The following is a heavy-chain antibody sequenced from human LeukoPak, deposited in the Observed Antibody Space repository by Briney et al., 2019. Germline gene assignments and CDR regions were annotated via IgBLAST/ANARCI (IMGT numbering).Heavy chain of an antibody. J-gene: IGHJ4*02. D-gene: IGHD6-19*01. CDR2: ISYDGSNK. CDR3: AKDYGSGWYYDY. V-gene: IGHV3-30*18. Sequence: GGSLRLSCAASGFNFSSYGMHWVRQAPGKGLEWVAVISYDGSNKYYADSVKGRFTISRDNSKNTLYLQMNSLRAEDTAVYYCAKDYGSGWYYDYWGQGTLVTVSS. CDR1: GFNFSSYG.